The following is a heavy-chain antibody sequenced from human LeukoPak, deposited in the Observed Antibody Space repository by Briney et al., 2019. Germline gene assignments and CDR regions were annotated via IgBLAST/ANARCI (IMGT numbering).Heavy chain of an antibody. CDR2: ISWNSGSI. CDR1: GFTFDDYA. CDR3: AKDTGVGYYDSSGYFDY. V-gene: IGHV3-9*01. D-gene: IGHD3-22*01. J-gene: IGHJ4*02. Sequence: PGRSLRLSCAASGFTFDDYAMHWVRQAPGKGLEWVSGISWNSGSIGYADSVKGRVTISRDNAKYSLYLQMNSLRAEDTALYYCAKDTGVGYYDSSGYFDYWGQGTLVTVSS.